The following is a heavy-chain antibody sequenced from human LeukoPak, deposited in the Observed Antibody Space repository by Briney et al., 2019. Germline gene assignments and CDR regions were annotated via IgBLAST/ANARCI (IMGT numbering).Heavy chain of an antibody. J-gene: IGHJ4*02. CDR1: GGSISSGGYY. CDR3: ARGLGRWEDLFNY. CDR2: IYYSGST. Sequence: PSETLSLTCTVSGGSISSGGYYWSWIRQHPGKGLEWIGYIYYSGSTYYNPSLKSRVTISVDTSKNQFSLKPRSVTAADTAVYYCARGLGRWEDLFNYWGQGTLVTVSS. V-gene: IGHV4-31*03. D-gene: IGHD1-26*01.